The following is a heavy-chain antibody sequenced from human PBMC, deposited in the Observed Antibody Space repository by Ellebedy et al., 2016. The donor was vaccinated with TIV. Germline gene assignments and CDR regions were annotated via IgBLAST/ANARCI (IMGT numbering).Heavy chain of an antibody. V-gene: IGHV3-30*03. J-gene: IGHJ4*02. CDR3: VRDGIGGALTWGGAPGY. Sequence: PGGSLRLSCAASGFSFGSYGFHWVRQAPGKGLELVTLISYDGDNKYYADSVKGRFSISRDNSQKTVYLQMNSLRTEDTAMYYCVRDGIGGALTWGGAPGYWGQGTLVTVSS. CDR2: ISYDGDNK. CDR1: GFSFGSYG. D-gene: IGHD1-26*01.